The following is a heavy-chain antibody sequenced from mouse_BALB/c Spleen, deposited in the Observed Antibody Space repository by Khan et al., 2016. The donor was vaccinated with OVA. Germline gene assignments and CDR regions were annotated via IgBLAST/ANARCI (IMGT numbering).Heavy chain of an antibody. CDR2: ILPGRGNI. CDR1: GYTFSNYW. D-gene: IGHD4-1*01. Sequence: QVQLQQSGAELMKPGASVKISCKTTGYTFSNYWIEWIKQRPGHGLEWIGEILPGRGNINYNEKFKGKATLTADTSSNIAYMQLNSLTSEDSAFYFCARGAGTTYGMDYWGQGTSVTVSS. CDR3: ARGAGTTYGMDY. J-gene: IGHJ4*01. V-gene: IGHV1-9*01.